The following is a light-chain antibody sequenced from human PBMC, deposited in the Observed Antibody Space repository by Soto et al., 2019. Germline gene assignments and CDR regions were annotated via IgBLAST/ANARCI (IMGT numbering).Light chain of an antibody. V-gene: IGLV3-21*02. CDR2: DDS. Sequence: SYELTQPPSVSVAPGQTARIACGGDNIASQSVHWYQQKPGQAPVLVVYDDSARPSGISERFSGSNSANTAALTITRVEVGDEADYYCQVWLGNSEHLWVFGGGTKLTVL. CDR1: NIASQS. CDR3: QVWLGNSEHLWV. J-gene: IGLJ3*02.